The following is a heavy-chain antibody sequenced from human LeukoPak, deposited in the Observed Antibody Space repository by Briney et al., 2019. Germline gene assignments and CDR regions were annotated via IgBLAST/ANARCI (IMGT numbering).Heavy chain of an antibody. Sequence: GGSLRLSCAASGFTFSSYSMNWVRQAPGKGLEWVSSISSSSYIYYADSVKGRFTISRDNSKNTLYLQMNSLRAEDTAVYYCARLFGPVGYWGQGTLVTVSS. V-gene: IGHV3-21*04. CDR3: ARLFGPVGY. J-gene: IGHJ4*02. CDR1: GFTFSSYS. D-gene: IGHD3-10*02. CDR2: ISSSSYI.